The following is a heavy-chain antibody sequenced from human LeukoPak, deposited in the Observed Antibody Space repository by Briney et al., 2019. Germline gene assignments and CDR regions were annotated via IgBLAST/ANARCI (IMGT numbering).Heavy chain of an antibody. J-gene: IGHJ4*02. CDR3: ARDRLGDYDHSGYYDK. CDR2: ICDSGRTI. Sequence: PGGSLRLSCAASGFTFSDYYMSWIRQAPGKGLEWVSYICDSGRTIYYADSVKGRFTFSRDNAKNSVYLQMNNLRAEDPAVYYCARDRLGDYDHSGYYDKWGQGTLVTVPS. V-gene: IGHV3-11*01. CDR1: GFTFSDYY. D-gene: IGHD3-22*01.